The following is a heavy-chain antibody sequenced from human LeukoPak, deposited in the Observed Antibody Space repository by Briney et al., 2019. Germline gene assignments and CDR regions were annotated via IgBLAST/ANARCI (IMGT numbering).Heavy chain of an antibody. D-gene: IGHD3-10*01. J-gene: IGHJ4*02. CDR2: ISASSSTI. Sequence: PGGSLRLSCAASGFTFSSYSMSWVRQAPGKGLEWVSYISASSSTIYYADSVKGRFTISRDNAKDSLFLQMNSLKDEDTAVYYCARSYGYFDYWGQGTLVTVSS. V-gene: IGHV3-48*02. CDR3: ARSYGYFDY. CDR1: GFTFSSYS.